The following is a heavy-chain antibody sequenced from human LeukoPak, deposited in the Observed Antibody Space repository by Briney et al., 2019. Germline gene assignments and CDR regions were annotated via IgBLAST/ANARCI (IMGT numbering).Heavy chain of an antibody. CDR3: TKSLSSGWSSYYFGD. CDR2: ISYDGRNM. V-gene: IGHV3-30*18. CDR1: GFAFSTYY. J-gene: IGHJ4*02. Sequence: GGSLRLSCATSGFAFSTYYIHWVRQPPGKGLEWVAVISYDGRNMYYGDPVKGRFTISRDNSKNTLYLQMNSLRPEDTAVYYCTKSLSSGWSSYYFGDWGQGALVTVSS. D-gene: IGHD6-19*01.